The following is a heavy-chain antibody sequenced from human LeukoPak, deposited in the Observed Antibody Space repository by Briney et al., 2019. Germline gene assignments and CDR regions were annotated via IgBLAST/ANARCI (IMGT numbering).Heavy chain of an antibody. Sequence: PGGSLRLSCAASGFTFSSYAMSWVRQAPGKGLEWVSAISGSGGSTYYADSVKGRFTISRDNSKNTLYLQMNSLRSEDTAVYYCARGYYDSSGYPNYFDYWGQGTLVTVSS. D-gene: IGHD3-22*01. CDR3: ARGYYDSSGYPNYFDY. CDR1: GFTFSSYA. CDR2: ISGSGGST. V-gene: IGHV3-23*01. J-gene: IGHJ4*02.